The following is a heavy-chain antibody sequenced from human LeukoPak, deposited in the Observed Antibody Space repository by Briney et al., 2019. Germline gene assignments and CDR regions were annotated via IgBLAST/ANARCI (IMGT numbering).Heavy chain of an antibody. CDR2: IYTSGST. CDR1: GGSITSYY. J-gene: IGHJ4*02. CDR3: AAALYSGWTYGLLN. D-gene: IGHD6-19*01. V-gene: IGHV4-4*07. Sequence: SETLSLTCTVSGGSITSYYWSWIRQPPGKGLEWIGRIYTSGSTNYNPSLKSRVTMSVDTSKNQFSLKLSSVTAADTAVYYCAAALYSGWTYGLLNWGQGTLVTVSS.